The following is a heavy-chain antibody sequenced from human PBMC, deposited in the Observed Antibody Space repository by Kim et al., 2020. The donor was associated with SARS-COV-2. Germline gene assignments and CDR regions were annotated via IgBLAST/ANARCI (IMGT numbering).Heavy chain of an antibody. Sequence: GGSLRLSCAASGFTFSSYDMHWVRQATGKGLEWVSAIGTAGDTYYPGSVKGRFTISRENAKNSLYLQMNSLRAGDTAVYYCARARYYGSSGYGAYYYGMDVWGRGTTVTVSS. CDR3: ARARYYGSSGYGAYYYGMDV. CDR1: GFTFSSYD. V-gene: IGHV3-13*01. D-gene: IGHD3-22*01. CDR2: IGTAGDT. J-gene: IGHJ6*02.